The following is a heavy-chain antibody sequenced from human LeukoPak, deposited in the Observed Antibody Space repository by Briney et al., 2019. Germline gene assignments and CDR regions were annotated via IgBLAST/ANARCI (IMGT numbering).Heavy chain of an antibody. CDR3: ARDLTPLIQLWPRSVDYNYGMDV. Sequence: GGSLRLSCAASGFTFDDYAMHWVRLTPGKGLEWVSGISSNSGSIGYADSVKGRFTISRDNAKNSLYLQMNSLGAEDTAVYYCARDLTPLIQLWPRSVDYNYGMDVWGQGTTVTVSS. J-gene: IGHJ6*02. V-gene: IGHV3-9*01. CDR1: GFTFDDYA. D-gene: IGHD5-24*01. CDR2: ISSNSGSI.